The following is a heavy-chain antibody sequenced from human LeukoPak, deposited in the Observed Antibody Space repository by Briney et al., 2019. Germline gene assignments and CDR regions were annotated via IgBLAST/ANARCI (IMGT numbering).Heavy chain of an antibody. D-gene: IGHD3-10*01. CDR1: GFILDGYA. CDR2: ISGDGKTT. Sequence: PGGSLRLSCAASGFILDGYAMHWVRQAPGKGLEWVSVISGDGKTTYYADSVSGRFTFSRVNINNSLYLEMNGLRTEDTALYYCARASKNQLWSAGFDSWGRGTLVTVSS. CDR3: ARASKNQLWSAGFDS. V-gene: IGHV3-43*02. J-gene: IGHJ4*02.